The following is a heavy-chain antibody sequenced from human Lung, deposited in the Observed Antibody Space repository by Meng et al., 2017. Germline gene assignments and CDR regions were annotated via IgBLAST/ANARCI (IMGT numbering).Heavy chain of an antibody. Sequence: GESLKISCAASGFTFSSYEMNWVRQAPGKGLEWVSYISSSGSTIYYADSVKGRFTISRDKAKNSLYLQMNSLRAEDTAVYYCARVPEPYSSGWYSYWGQGTLVTVSS. D-gene: IGHD6-19*01. CDR1: GFTFSSYE. CDR2: ISSSGSTI. J-gene: IGHJ4*02. V-gene: IGHV3-48*03. CDR3: ARVPEPYSSGWYSY.